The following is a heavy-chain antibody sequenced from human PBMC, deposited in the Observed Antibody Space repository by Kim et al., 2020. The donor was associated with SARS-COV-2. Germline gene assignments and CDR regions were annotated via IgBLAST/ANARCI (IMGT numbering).Heavy chain of an antibody. CDR1: GFTFSSYA. J-gene: IGHJ1*01. D-gene: IGHD2-15*01. Sequence: GGSLRLSCAASGFTFSSYAMSWVRQAPGKGLEWVSAISGSGGSTYYADSVKGRFTISRDNSKNTLYLQMNSLRAEDTAVYYCAKDRCSGGSCYTAEYVQHWGQGTLVTVSS. CDR2: ISGSGGST. V-gene: IGHV3-23*01. CDR3: AKDRCSGGSCYTAEYVQH.